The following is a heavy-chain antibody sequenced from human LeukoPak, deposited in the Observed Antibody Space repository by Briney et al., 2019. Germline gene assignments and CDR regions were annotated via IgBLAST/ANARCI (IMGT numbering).Heavy chain of an antibody. D-gene: IGHD2-2*01. CDR2: IYYSGST. Sequence: SETLSLTCTVSGGSISCGGYYWSWIRQHPGKGLECIGYIYYSGSTYYNPSLKSRVTISVDTSKNQFSLKLSSVTAADTAVYYCARVTSSTSCAYFDYWGQGTLVTVSS. J-gene: IGHJ4*02. CDR1: GGSISCGGYY. V-gene: IGHV4-31*03. CDR3: ARVTSSTSCAYFDY.